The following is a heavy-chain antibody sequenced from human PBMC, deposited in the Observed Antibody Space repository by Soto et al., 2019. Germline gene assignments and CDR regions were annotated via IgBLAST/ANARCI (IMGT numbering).Heavy chain of an antibody. D-gene: IGHD4-17*01. Sequence: QVQLVEYGGGVVQPGRSLRLSCAASGFTFSSYGMHWVRQAPGKGLEWVAVISYDGSNKYYADSVKGRFTISRDNSKNTLYLQMNSLRAEDKVVYYCAKDLNYGVYYYYGMDVWGQGTTVTGSS. CDR1: GFTFSSYG. CDR3: AKDLNYGVYYYYGMDV. V-gene: IGHV3-30*18. CDR2: ISYDGSNK. J-gene: IGHJ6*02.